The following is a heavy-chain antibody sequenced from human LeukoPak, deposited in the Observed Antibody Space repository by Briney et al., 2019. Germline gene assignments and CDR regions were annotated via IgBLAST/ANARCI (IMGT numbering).Heavy chain of an antibody. CDR2: IIPILGIA. J-gene: IGHJ2*01. Sequence: ASVKVSCKASGGTFSSYSISWVRQAPGQGLEWMGRIIPILGIANYAQKFQGRVTITAAKSTSTAYMELSSLRFEDTAVYYCARDAFTAYCGGDCYSWPYWYFDLWGRGTPVTVSS. D-gene: IGHD2-21*02. CDR3: ARDAFTAYCGGDCYSWPYWYFDL. V-gene: IGHV1-69*04. CDR1: GGTFSSYS.